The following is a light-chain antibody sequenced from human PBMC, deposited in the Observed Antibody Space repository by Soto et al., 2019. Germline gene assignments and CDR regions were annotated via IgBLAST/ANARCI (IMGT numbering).Light chain of an antibody. CDR1: SSDIGAGYD. V-gene: IGLV1-40*01. J-gene: IGLJ1*01. Sequence: QSLLTQPPSVSGAPGQRVTISCAGSSSDIGAGYDVHWYQQLPGTAPKLLIYGNNNRPSGVPDRFSGSKSGTSASLAITGLQAEDEADYYCQSYDTSLTGRYVFGTGTKVTVL. CDR2: GNN. CDR3: QSYDTSLTGRYV.